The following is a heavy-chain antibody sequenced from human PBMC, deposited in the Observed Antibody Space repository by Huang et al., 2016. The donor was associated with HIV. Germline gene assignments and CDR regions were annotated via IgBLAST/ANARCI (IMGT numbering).Heavy chain of an antibody. CDR3: VKDQGHTFMVRYHFDF. CDR1: GFTFSTYG. D-gene: IGHD3-10*01. J-gene: IGHJ4*02. Sequence: QVQLVESGGGVVQPGRSLRLSCAASGFTFSTYGMHWGRQAPGKGLEWVTVISYDGSEKYYADSGKGRFTSSRDNSNNTLYLQMNSLRADDTAVYYCVKDQGHTFMVRYHFDFWGQGTLVTVSS. CDR2: ISYDGSEK. V-gene: IGHV3-30*18.